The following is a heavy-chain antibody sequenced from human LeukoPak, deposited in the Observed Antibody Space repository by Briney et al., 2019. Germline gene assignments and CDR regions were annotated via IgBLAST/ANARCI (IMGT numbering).Heavy chain of an antibody. J-gene: IGHJ5*02. CDR3: ARRRRGTQLAIFDP. V-gene: IGHV4-38-2*02. CDR2: MYHSGST. D-gene: IGHD6-13*01. CDR1: YSISSGYY. Sequence: SETLSLTCTVSYSISSGYYWGWIRQPPGKGLEWIGSMYHSGSTNYNPSLKSRVTISVDTSKNQFSLKLSSVTAADTAVYYCARRRRGTQLAIFDPWGQGTLVTVSS.